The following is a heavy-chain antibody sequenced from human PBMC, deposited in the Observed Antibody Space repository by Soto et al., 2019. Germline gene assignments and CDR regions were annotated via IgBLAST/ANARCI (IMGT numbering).Heavy chain of an antibody. Sequence: SESMSPTSALYAGSFGRYYGGCIRHLEGKGLEGSSKINHSGSTNYQQSLKGRVTISVDTSKNAYTLKRSSVTAADTAVYYWARLGYNWNYSGVLIDPWGQGTMVTVSS. CDR1: AGSFGRYY. CDR2: INHSGST. CDR3: ARLGYNWNYSGVLIDP. V-gene: IGHV4-34*01. D-gene: IGHD1-7*01. J-gene: IGHJ5*02.